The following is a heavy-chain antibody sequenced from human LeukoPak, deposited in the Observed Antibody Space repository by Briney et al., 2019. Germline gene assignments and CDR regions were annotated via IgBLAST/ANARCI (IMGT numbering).Heavy chain of an antibody. CDR3: ARVEAVAGTRHDF. CDR2: IYYSGST. D-gene: IGHD6-19*01. V-gene: IGHV4-59*12. CDR1: GGSISSYY. J-gene: IGHJ4*02. Sequence: PSETLSLTCTVSGGSISSYYWSWIRQPPGKGLEWIGYIYYSGSTNYNPSLKSRVSMSVDTSKSQFSLKLSSVTAADTAVYYCARVEAVAGTRHDFWGQGTLVTVSA.